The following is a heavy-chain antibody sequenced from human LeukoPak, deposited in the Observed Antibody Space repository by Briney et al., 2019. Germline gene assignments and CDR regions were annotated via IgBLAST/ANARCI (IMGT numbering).Heavy chain of an antibody. V-gene: IGHV1-69*13. CDR1: GGTFSSYA. CDR3: ARTTSRSQDAFDI. J-gene: IGHJ3*02. CDR2: IIPIFGTA. D-gene: IGHD1-14*01. Sequence: ASVKVSCKASGGTFSSYAISWVRQAPGQGLEWMGGIIPIFGTANYAQKFQGRVTITADESTSTAYMELSSLRSEDTAVYYCARTTSRSQDAFDIWGQGTMVTVSS.